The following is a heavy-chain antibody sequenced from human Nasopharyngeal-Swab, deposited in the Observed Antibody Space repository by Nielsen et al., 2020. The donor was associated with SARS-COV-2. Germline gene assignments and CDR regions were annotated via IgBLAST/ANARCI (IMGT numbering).Heavy chain of an antibody. J-gene: IGHJ3*02. CDR2: IRSKVNSYAT. CDR1: GFSFSVTS. Sequence: GVSLKISCAASGFSFSVTSLNWVRQASGKGLEWVGRIRSKVNSYATTYGVSVKGRFTISRDDSKNTAYLQMNSLKTEDTAVYYCARVNPISGSYYDAIDIWGQGTMVTVSS. CDR3: ARVNPISGSYYDAIDI. D-gene: IGHD1-26*01. V-gene: IGHV3-73*01.